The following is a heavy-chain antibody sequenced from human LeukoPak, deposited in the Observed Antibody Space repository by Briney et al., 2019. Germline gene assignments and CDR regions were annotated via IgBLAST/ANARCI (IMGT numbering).Heavy chain of an antibody. D-gene: IGHD5-12*01. J-gene: IGHJ4*02. V-gene: IGHV4-31*11. CDR3: ARAPVATPSEFDY. Sequence: SQTLSLTCAVSGNSISSGGYWWSWIRQHPGKGPEWIGYISYGGKADYNPSLKSRVAISADTPKNQFSLKLSSTTAADTAVYYCARAPVATPSEFDYWGQGTLVTVSS. CDR2: ISYGGKA. CDR1: GNSISSGGYW.